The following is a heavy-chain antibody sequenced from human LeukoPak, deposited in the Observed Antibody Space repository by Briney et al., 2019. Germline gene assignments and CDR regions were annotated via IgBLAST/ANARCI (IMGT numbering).Heavy chain of an antibody. V-gene: IGHV3-30*02. J-gene: IGHJ1*01. D-gene: IGHD6-19*01. CDR2: IRYDGSNK. CDR1: GFTFSSYG. Sequence: PGGSLRLSCAASGFTFSSYGMHSVRQAPGKGLEWVTFIRYDGSNKYYADSVKGRFTISRDNSKNTLYLQMNSLRAEDTAVYYCARGGKIAVVGTRSPQYFHHWGQGTLVTVSS. CDR3: ARGGKIAVVGTRSPQYFHH.